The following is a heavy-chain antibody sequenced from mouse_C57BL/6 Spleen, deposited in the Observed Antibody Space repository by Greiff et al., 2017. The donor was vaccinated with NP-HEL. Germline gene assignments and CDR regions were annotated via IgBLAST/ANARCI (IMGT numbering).Heavy chain of an antibody. CDR2: IDPSDSET. CDR1: GYTFTSYW. D-gene: IGHD2-2*01. J-gene: IGHJ4*01. V-gene: IGHV1-52*01. Sequence: QVQLQQPGAELVRPGSSVKLSCKASGYTFTSYWMHWVKQRPIQGLEWIGNIDPSDSETHYNQKFKDKATLTVDKSSSTAYMQLSSLTSEDSAVYYCARLGYGYGDYDGMDYWGQGTSVTVSS. CDR3: ARLGYGYGDYDGMDY.